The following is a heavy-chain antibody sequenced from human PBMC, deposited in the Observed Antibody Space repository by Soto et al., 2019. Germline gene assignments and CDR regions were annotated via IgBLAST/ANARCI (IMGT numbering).Heavy chain of an antibody. J-gene: IGHJ4*02. CDR1: GFTFSSYA. CDR2: ISGSGGST. D-gene: IGHD2-8*02. CDR3: AKPRTVFDY. V-gene: IGHV3-23*01. Sequence: PAGSLRLSFAASGFTFSSYAMSCVRQAPGKGLEWVSAISGSGGSTYYADSVKGRFTISRDNSKNTLYLQMNSLRAEDTAVYYCAKPRTVFDYWGQGTLVTVSS.